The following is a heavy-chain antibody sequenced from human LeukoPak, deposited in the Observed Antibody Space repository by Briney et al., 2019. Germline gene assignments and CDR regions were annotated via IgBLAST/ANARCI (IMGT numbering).Heavy chain of an antibody. D-gene: IGHD2-8*01. CDR3: ARDVRVFPYYYGMDV. CDR2: INPNSGGT. J-gene: IGHJ6*02. Sequence: ASVKVSCKASGYTFTGYYMHWVRQAPGQGLEWMGWINPNSGGTNYAQKFQGRVTMTRDTSISTAYMELSRLRSDDTAVYYCARDVRVFPYYYGMDVWGQGTTDTVSS. CDR1: GYTFTGYY. V-gene: IGHV1-2*02.